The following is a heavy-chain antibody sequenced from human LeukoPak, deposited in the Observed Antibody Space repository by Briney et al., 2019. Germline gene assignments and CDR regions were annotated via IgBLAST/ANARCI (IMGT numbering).Heavy chain of an antibody. D-gene: IGHD1-1*01. CDR2: IYHSGST. CDR1: GYSISSGYY. J-gene: IGHJ4*02. V-gene: IGHV4-38-2*02. CDR3: ARDPTRMYYFDY. Sequence: SETLSLTCTVSGYSISSGYYWGWIRQPPGKGLEWIGSIYHSGSTYYNPSLKSRVTISVDTSKNQFSLKLSSVTAADTAVYYCARDPTRMYYFDYWGQGTLVTVSS.